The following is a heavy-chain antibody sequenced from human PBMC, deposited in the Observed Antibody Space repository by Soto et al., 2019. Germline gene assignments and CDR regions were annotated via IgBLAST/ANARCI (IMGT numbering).Heavy chain of an antibody. CDR1: GFMFNNYG. CDR2: ISFDGLNE. D-gene: IGHD1-1*01. Sequence: QVHLLESGGGVAQPGRSLRLSCAASGFMFNNYGMHWVRQAPGKGLEWVALISFDGLNEYYADSVKGRFTISRDNSRNALFLQMNSLGAEDTAVYYCAKGDWTGEPGYFEYWGQGTLVTVSS. J-gene: IGHJ4*02. V-gene: IGHV3-30*18. CDR3: AKGDWTGEPGYFEY.